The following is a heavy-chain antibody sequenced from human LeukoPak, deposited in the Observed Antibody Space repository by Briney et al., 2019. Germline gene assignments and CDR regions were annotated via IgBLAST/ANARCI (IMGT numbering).Heavy chain of an antibody. CDR2: IYPGDGST. CDR3: ARGYYDILTGYYDAGYYFDY. J-gene: IGHJ4*02. D-gene: IGHD3-9*01. V-gene: IGHV1-46*01. Sequence: ASVKVSCKASGYSFTSNYIHWVRQAPGQGLEWMGMIYPGDGSTSYAQKFQGRVTVTRDTSTSTVYMELSSLRSEDTAVYYCARGYYDILTGYYDAGYYFDYWGQGTLVTVSS. CDR1: GYSFTSNY.